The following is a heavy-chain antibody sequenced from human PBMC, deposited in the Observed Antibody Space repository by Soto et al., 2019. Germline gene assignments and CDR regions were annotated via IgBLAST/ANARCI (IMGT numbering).Heavy chain of an antibody. V-gene: IGHV4-39*01. CDR3: ARRESYDILTGYYHFDY. Sequence: SETLSLTCSVSGGSISSSSYYWGWIRQPPGKGLEWIGNIYYSGSTYYNPSLKSRVTISVDTSKSQFSLKLSSVTAADTAVYYCARRESYDILTGYYHFDYWGQEPRSPSPQ. CDR2: IYYSGST. D-gene: IGHD3-9*01. CDR1: GGSISSSSYY. J-gene: IGHJ4*01.